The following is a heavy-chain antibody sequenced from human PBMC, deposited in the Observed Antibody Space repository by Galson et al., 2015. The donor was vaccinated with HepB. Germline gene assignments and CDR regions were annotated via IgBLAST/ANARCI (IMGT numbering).Heavy chain of an antibody. CDR3: ARDLPRRSSSWYGGPNNWFDP. CDR1: GGTFSSYT. CDR2: IIPILGIA. D-gene: IGHD6-13*01. J-gene: IGHJ5*02. Sequence: SVKVSCKASGGTFSSYTISWVRQAPGQGLEWMGRIIPILGIANYAQKFQGRVTITADKSTSTAYMELSSLRSEDTAVYYCARDLPRRSSSWYGGPNNWFDPWGQGTLVTVSS. V-gene: IGHV1-69*04.